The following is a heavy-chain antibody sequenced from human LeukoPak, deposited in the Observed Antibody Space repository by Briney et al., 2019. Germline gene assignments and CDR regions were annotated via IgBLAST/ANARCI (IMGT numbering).Heavy chain of an antibody. J-gene: IGHJ4*02. CDR2: IHYSGGT. Sequence: SETLSLTGTVSGGSISSYYRNWIRHPPGKGLEWIGYIHYSGGTNYIPSLKSRVTISVDTSKNQFSLKLSSVTAADTAVYYCARDSYSGRAHFDSWGQGTLVTVSS. CDR3: ARDSYSGRAHFDS. D-gene: IGHD5-12*01. CDR1: GGSISSYY. V-gene: IGHV4-59*01.